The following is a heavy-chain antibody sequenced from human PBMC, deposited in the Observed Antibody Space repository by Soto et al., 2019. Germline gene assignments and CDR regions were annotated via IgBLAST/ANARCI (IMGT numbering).Heavy chain of an antibody. CDR2: IYYSGST. Sequence: PSENLSLTCPVSGCSLSSSSYYWGWVRQPPGKGLEWIGSIYYSGSTYYNPSLKSRVTISVDTSKNQFSLKLSSVTAADTAVYYCARLPLAVAGFDYWGQGTLVTVSS. V-gene: IGHV4-39*01. CDR1: GCSLSSSSYY. CDR3: ARLPLAVAGFDY. J-gene: IGHJ4*02. D-gene: IGHD6-19*01.